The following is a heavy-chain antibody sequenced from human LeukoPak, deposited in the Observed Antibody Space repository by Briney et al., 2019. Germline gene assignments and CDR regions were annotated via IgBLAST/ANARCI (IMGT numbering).Heavy chain of an antibody. J-gene: IGHJ6*02. V-gene: IGHV3-74*01. D-gene: IGHD2-2*01. CDR1: GFTLSSYW. CDR2: INSDGSST. CDR3: ARGSQRGAAANYYGVDV. Sequence: PGGSLRLSCAASGFTLSSYWMHWVRQAPGKGLVWVSRINSDGSSTSYADSVKGRFTISRDNAKNTLYLQMNSLRAEDTAVYYCARGSQRGAAANYYGVDVGGQGTTVTVSS.